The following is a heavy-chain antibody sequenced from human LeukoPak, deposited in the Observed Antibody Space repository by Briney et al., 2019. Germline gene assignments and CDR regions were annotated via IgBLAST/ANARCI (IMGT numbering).Heavy chain of an antibody. V-gene: IGHV3-66*01. Sequence: GGSLRLSCAASGFTVSSNYMSWVRQTPGKGLEWVSVIYSGGSTYYADSVKGRFTISRDNSKNTLYLQMNSLRAEDTAVYYCARDLVSYALDYWGQGTLVTVSS. J-gene: IGHJ4*02. CDR1: GFTVSSNY. D-gene: IGHD2-8*02. CDR2: IYSGGST. CDR3: ARDLVSYALDY.